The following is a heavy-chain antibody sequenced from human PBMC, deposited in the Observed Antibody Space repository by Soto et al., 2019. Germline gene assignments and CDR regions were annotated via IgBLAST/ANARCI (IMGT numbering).Heavy chain of an antibody. Sequence: SETLSLTCAVSGGSISRDYWSWVRQPPGKGLEWIGYIYYSGSTNYNPSLKSRVTISVDTSKNQFSLKLSSVTAADTAVYYCARALCSGGSCYSRALVYYYYGLDVSGPGTTVT. CDR2: IYYSGST. CDR1: GGSISRDY. D-gene: IGHD2-15*01. V-gene: IGHV4-59*01. J-gene: IGHJ6*02. CDR3: ARALCSGGSCYSRALVYYYYGLDV.